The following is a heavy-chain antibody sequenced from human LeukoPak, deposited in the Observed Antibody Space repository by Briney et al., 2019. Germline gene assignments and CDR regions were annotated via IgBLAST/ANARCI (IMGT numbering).Heavy chain of an antibody. CDR2: IYYSGST. D-gene: IGHD6-25*01. J-gene: IGHJ4*02. V-gene: IGHV4-39*01. CDR1: GGSISSSSYY. Sequence: PSETLSLTCTVSGGSISSSSYYWGWIRQPPGKGLEWIGSIYYSGSTYYNPSLKSRVTISVDTSKNQFSLKLSSVTAADTAVYYCAPHIAAAGTFDYWGQGTLVTVSS. CDR3: APHIAAAGTFDY.